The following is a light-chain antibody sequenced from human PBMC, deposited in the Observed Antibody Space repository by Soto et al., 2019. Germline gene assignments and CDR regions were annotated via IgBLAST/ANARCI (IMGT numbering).Light chain of an antibody. Sequence: DIQMTQSPSSLSASVGDRVTITCRASQSISSYLNWYQQKPEKAPKLLIYAASSLQSGVPSRFSGSGSGTDFTLTISSLQPEDFANYYCQQSYITPTFGGGTKVEIK. CDR2: AAS. CDR1: QSISSY. CDR3: QQSYITPT. V-gene: IGKV1-39*01. J-gene: IGKJ4*01.